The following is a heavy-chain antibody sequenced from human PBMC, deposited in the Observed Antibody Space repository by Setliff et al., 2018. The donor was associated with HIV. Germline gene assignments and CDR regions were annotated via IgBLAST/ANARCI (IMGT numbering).Heavy chain of an antibody. J-gene: IGHJ6*02. CDR1: GYTFLTYG. Sequence: EASVKVSCKASGYTFLTYGISWVRQAPGHGLEWMGWISPYNGHTNYAQNFQGRVTMTTDTSTSRAYMELRSLRSDDTAAYFCARLGSGWSDSYYYAMDVWGQGTTVTVSS. D-gene: IGHD6-19*01. CDR3: ARLGSGWSDSYYYAMDV. CDR2: ISPYNGHT. V-gene: IGHV1-18*01.